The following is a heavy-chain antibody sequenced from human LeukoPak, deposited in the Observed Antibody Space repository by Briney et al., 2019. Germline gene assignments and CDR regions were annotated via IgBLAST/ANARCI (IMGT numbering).Heavy chain of an antibody. V-gene: IGHV1-2*02. D-gene: IGHD2-21*01. CDR1: GYSFSNYY. CDR3: ARSRGSVMIAPTTVDVGG. CDR2: INPKSGGT. Sequence: AASVKVSCTASGYSFSNYYIRWVRQAPGQGLEWMGWINPKSGGTKHVVNFQGRVTMTRATSISPADMELSMLRSDDTAVYYCARSRGSVMIAPTTVDVGGWGQGTLVTVAA. J-gene: IGHJ4*02.